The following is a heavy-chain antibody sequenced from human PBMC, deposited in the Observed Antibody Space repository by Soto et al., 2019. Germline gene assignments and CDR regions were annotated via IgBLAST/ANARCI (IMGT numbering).Heavy chain of an antibody. CDR2: IIPIFGTA. D-gene: IGHD2-2*02. CDR3: ARDGPAAIFNYYYGMDV. V-gene: IGHV1-69*12. CDR1: GGTFSSYA. Sequence: QVQLVQSGAEVKKPGSSVKVSCKASGGTFSSYAISWVRQAPGQGLEWMGGIIPIFGTANYAQKFQGRVTITAXESXSXGYMELSSLRSEDTAVYYCARDGPAAIFNYYYGMDVWGQGTTVTVSS. J-gene: IGHJ6*02.